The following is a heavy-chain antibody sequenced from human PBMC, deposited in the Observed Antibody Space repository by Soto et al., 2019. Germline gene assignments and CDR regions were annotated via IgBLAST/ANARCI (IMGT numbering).Heavy chain of an antibody. D-gene: IGHD2-8*02. CDR1: GGAFSIYG. J-gene: IGHJ6*02. V-gene: IGHV1-69*13. CDR3: ATSVGIAPTGEDGMDV. Sequence: EASVKVSCKASGGAFSIYGLSWVRQAPGQGPEWIGGIIPILTTPNYAQKFQGRVTIVADESTTTVYMELSSLKFEDTAVYYCATSVGIAPTGEDGMDVWGQGTSVTVSS. CDR2: IIPILTTP.